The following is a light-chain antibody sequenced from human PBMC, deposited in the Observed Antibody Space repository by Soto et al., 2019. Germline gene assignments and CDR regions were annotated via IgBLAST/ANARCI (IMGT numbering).Light chain of an antibody. CDR1: SSDIGSYNY. V-gene: IGLV2-14*01. CDR2: EVS. Sequence: QSALTQPASVSGSPGQSIAISCTGTSSDIGSYNYVSWYQQHPGKTPKLMIHEVSNRPSGVSDRFSGSKSGNTASLTISGLQADDEAAYYCSSHTTYSTRVFGTGTKLTVL. J-gene: IGLJ1*01. CDR3: SSHTTYSTRV.